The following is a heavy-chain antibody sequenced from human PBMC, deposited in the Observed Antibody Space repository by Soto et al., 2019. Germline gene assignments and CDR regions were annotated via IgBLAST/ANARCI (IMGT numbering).Heavy chain of an antibody. D-gene: IGHD5-12*01. CDR3: AKGKWLRYFDY. CDR2: ISGSSGST. J-gene: IGHJ4*02. CDR1: GFTFSSYP. V-gene: IGHV3-23*01. Sequence: GGSLRPSCAASGFTFSSYPMSWVRQAPGKGLEWVSAISGSSGSTYYADSVKGRFTISRDNSKNTLYLQMNSLRAVDTAVYYCAKGKWLRYFDYWGQGTLVTVSS.